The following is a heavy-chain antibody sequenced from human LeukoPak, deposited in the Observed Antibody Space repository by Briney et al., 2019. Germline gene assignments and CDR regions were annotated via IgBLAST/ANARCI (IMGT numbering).Heavy chain of an antibody. CDR3: AKDLRYCNNGVCYIRDLVGFEI. CDR2: ISGSGGST. J-gene: IGHJ3*02. D-gene: IGHD2-8*01. V-gene: IGHV3-23*01. CDR1: GFTFNNYA. Sequence: GGTLRLSCAASGFTFNNYAMSWVRQAPGKGLEWVSGISGSGGSTYYADSVKGRFTISRDNSKNTLYLQMNSLRGEDTAVYHCAKDLRYCNNGVCYIRDLVGFEIWGQGTMVTVSS.